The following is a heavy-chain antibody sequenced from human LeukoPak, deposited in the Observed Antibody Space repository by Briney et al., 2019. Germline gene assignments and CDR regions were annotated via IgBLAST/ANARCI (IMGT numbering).Heavy chain of an antibody. CDR2: IYYSGST. V-gene: IGHV4-30-4*08. CDR1: GGSISSGDYY. CDR3: ARVLFLEWAINWFDP. D-gene: IGHD3-3*01. Sequence: SQTLSLTCTVSGGSISSGDYYWSWIHQPPGKGLEWIGYIYYSGSTYYNPSLKSRVTISVDTSENQFSLKLSSVTAADTAVYYCARVLFLEWAINWFDPWGQGTLVTVSS. J-gene: IGHJ5*02.